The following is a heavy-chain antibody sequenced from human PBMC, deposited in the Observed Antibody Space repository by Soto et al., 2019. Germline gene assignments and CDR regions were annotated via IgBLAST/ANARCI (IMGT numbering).Heavy chain of an antibody. CDR2: IYTSGST. Sequence: LSLTCTVSGGSISCYYWSWIRQPAGKGLEWIGRIYTSGSTNYNPSLKIRVTMSVDTSKNQFSLKLSSVTAADTAVYYCARDGGSNIVATAPFGMDVWGQGTTVTVSS. D-gene: IGHD5-12*01. CDR3: ARDGGSNIVATAPFGMDV. J-gene: IGHJ6*02. V-gene: IGHV4-4*07. CDR1: GGSISCYY.